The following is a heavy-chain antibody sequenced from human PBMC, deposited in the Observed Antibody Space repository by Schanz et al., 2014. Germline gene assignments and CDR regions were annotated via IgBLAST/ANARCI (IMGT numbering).Heavy chain of an antibody. V-gene: IGHV3-23*01. D-gene: IGHD3-10*01. CDR2: ISASGGTT. J-gene: IGHJ4*02. Sequence: EVQLLESGGGLVQPGGSLRLSCAASGFTFSAYAMTWVRQIPGKGLEWVSAISASGGTTYYADSVKGRFTISRDNSKNTLYLQMYSLRPEDTAVYYCARGGFGEVSYFDYWGQGTLVTVSS. CDR1: GFTFSAYA. CDR3: ARGGFGEVSYFDY.